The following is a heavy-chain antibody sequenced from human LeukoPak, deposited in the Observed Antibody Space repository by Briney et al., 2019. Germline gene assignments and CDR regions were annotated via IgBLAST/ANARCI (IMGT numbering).Heavy chain of an antibody. V-gene: IGHV1-18*01. CDR1: GYTFSNYA. D-gene: IGHD3-22*01. CDR2: INGYNGQT. CDR3: ARDTSYSSGQGPQL. J-gene: IGHJ1*01. Sequence: ASVKVSCRASGYTFSNYAISWVRQAPGQGLEWMGSINGYNGQTSYAQRVQDRVTMTTDTSTSTAYMELRSLRSDDTAVYYCARDTSYSSGQGPQLWGQGTLVIVSS.